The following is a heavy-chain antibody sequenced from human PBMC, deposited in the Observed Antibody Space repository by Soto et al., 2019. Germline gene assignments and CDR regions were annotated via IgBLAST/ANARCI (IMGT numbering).Heavy chain of an antibody. D-gene: IGHD4-4*01. V-gene: IGHV4-30-2*01. CDR3: ARKGRNYGEFYY. CDR2: IYHSGST. Sequence: SETLSHTCAVSGGSISSGRYSWGGIRQPPGKGLEWIWYIYHSGSTYYNPSLKSRVTISVDRSKNQFSLKLSSVTAADTAVYFFARKGRNYGEFYYCCQGTLVTVSA. CDR1: GGSISSGRYS. J-gene: IGHJ4*01.